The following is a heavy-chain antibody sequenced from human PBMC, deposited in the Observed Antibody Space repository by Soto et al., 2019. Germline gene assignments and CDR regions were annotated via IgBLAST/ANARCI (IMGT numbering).Heavy chain of an antibody. V-gene: IGHV3-30*18. CDR3: AKDVFSVVVPAAVPPIPVYYYYYGMDV. CDR1: GFTFSSYG. D-gene: IGHD2-2*01. CDR2: ISYDGSNK. J-gene: IGHJ6*02. Sequence: GGSLRLSCAASGFTFSSYGMHWVRQAPGKGLEWVAVISYDGSNKYYADSVKGRFTISRDNSKNTLYLQMNSLRAEDTAVYYCAKDVFSVVVPAAVPPIPVYYYYYGMDVWGQGTTVTVSS.